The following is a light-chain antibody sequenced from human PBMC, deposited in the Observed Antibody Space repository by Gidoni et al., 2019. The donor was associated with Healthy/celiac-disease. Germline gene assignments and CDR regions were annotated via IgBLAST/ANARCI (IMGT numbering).Light chain of an antibody. CDR3: QQYGSSLMCS. CDR1: QSVSSSY. CDR2: GAS. Sequence: EIVLTQSPGTLSLSPGERATLSCRSSQSVSSSYLAWYPQKPGQAPRLLIYGASSRATGIPDRFSGSGSVTDFTLTISRLEPEDFAVYYCQQYGSSLMCSFGQGTKLEIK. V-gene: IGKV3-20*01. J-gene: IGKJ2*04.